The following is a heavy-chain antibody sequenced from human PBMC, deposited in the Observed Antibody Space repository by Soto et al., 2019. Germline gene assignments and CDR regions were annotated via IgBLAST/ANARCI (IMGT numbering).Heavy chain of an antibody. J-gene: IGHJ4*01. CDR1: GFIFSDYY. V-gene: IGHV3-11*01. Sequence: GSLRLSCAASGFIFSDYYMTWIRQAPGKGLEWISYFSKNGDIIYYGDSVKGRFTISRNQAKNSLFLQMNSLRAEDTAMYYCARGSSGDYRTKGYFDYWGKGSVVTVSS. CDR2: FSKNGDII. CDR3: ARGSSGDYRTKGYFDY. D-gene: IGHD1-26*01.